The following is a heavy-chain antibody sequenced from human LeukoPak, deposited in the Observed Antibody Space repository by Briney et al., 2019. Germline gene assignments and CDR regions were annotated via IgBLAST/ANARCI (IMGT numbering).Heavy chain of an antibody. Sequence: PSETLSLTCTVSGASITSSNYYWLWLRQPPGKGLEWIGSIYYTGTTYYNLSLKSRVTISVDTSKYQCSLRLSSVTAADTAVYYCARGFSRSSTSSDAFDIWGQGTMVTVSS. V-gene: IGHV4-39*07. CDR1: GASITSSNYY. CDR3: ARGFSRSSTSSDAFDI. J-gene: IGHJ3*02. CDR2: IYYTGTT. D-gene: IGHD2-2*01.